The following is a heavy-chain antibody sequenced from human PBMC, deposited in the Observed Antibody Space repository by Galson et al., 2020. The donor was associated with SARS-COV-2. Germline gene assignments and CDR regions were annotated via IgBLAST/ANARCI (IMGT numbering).Heavy chain of an antibody. Sequence: GGSLRLSCAAYGFTFSSCPMSWVRQAPGQGLEWVSEIRGSGDTTYYADSMKGRFTISRDTSKNTLYLQMNSLRAEDTAIYYCAKEVPMTGRTDEYFQHWGQCTLVAVSS. CDR3: AKEVPMTGRTDEYFQH. D-gene: IGHD3-9*01. J-gene: IGHJ1*01. CDR2: IRGSGDTT. V-gene: IGHV3-23*01. CDR1: GFTFSSCP.